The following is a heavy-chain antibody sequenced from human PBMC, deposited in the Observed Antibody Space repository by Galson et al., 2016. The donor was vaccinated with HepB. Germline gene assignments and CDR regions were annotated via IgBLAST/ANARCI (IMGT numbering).Heavy chain of an antibody. CDR2: INWDGSFT. Sequence: SLRLSCAVFGFTFDDFTMYWVRQVPGKGLEWVSLINWDGSFTSYADSVKGRFTISRDNSKNSLYLLMNSLRTEDTALYYCAKDVSVGVGLNGMDVWGQGTTVSVSS. V-gene: IGHV3-43*01. CDR3: AKDVSVGVGLNGMDV. D-gene: IGHD5/OR15-5a*01. J-gene: IGHJ6*02. CDR1: GFTFDDFT.